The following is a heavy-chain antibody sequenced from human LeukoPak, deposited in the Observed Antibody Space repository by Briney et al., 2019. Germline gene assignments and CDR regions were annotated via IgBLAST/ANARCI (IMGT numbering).Heavy chain of an antibody. Sequence: SSVRVSCKASGYTFTSYGISWVRQAPGQGLEWMGWLSAYNGNTNYAQKLQGRVTMTTDTYTSTAHMEQRRLRSDDTGVYYCERPLTTIFEVDIDAFDSWGQGTMVAVSS. V-gene: IGHV1-18*01. CDR3: ERPLTTIFEVDIDAFDS. D-gene: IGHD3-3*01. J-gene: IGHJ3*02. CDR1: GYTFTSYG. CDR2: LSAYNGNT.